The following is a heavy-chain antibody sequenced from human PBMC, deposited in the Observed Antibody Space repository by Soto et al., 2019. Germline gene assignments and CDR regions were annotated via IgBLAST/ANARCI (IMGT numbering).Heavy chain of an antibody. V-gene: IGHV1-46*01. CDR1: GYTFTSYY. CDR2: INPSGGST. CDR3: ARDIDGSGSYYTQNY. D-gene: IGHD3-10*01. Sequence: ASVKVSCKAPGYTFTSYYMHWVRQAPGQGLEWMGIINPSGGSTSYAQKFQGRVTMTSDTSTSTVCMELSSLRSEDTAVYYCARDIDGSGSYYTQNYWGQGTLVTVSS. J-gene: IGHJ4*02.